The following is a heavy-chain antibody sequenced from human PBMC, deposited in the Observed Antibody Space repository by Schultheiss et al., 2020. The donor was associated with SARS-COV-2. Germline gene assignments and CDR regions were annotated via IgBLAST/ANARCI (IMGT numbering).Heavy chain of an antibody. CDR1: GGSISSYY. CDR3: ARGRGWNFYYYGMDV. V-gene: IGHV4-59*12. J-gene: IGHJ6*02. D-gene: IGHD2-15*01. CDR2: IYNSEST. Sequence: SQTLSLTCTVSGGSISSYYWSWVRQPPGEGLEWIGYIYNSESTNYNPSLKSRVTISVDTSKNQFSLKLSSVTAADTAVYYCARGRGWNFYYYGMDVWGQGTTVTVSS.